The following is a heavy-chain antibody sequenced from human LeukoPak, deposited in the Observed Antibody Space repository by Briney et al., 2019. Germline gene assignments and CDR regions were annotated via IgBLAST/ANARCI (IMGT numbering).Heavy chain of an antibody. V-gene: IGHV2-70*01. CDR2: IDWDDDK. D-gene: IGHD6-6*01. CDR3: ARMGGSSSSGGIDY. J-gene: IGHJ4*02. CDR1: GFSLSTSGMC. Sequence: SGPSLVKPTRTRTLTCTFSGFSLSTSGMCVSWIRQPPGKALEWLALIDWDDDKYYSTSLKTRLTISKDTSKNQVVLTMTNMDPVDTATYYCARMGGSSSSGGIDYWGQGTLVTVSS.